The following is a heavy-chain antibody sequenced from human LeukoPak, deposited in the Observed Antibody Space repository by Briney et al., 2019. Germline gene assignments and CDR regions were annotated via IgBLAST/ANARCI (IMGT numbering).Heavy chain of an antibody. Sequence: SETQSLTCTVSGGSISSYFWSWIRQPAGKGLEWIGRISSTGGTNYNPSLKSRVTVSVDTSTNQFSLRMNSMTAADTAVYFCARTIVPAANPGAFDIWGQGTKVTVSS. J-gene: IGHJ3*02. CDR2: ISSTGGT. V-gene: IGHV4-4*07. CDR3: ARTIVPAANPGAFDI. CDR1: GGSISSYF. D-gene: IGHD2-2*01.